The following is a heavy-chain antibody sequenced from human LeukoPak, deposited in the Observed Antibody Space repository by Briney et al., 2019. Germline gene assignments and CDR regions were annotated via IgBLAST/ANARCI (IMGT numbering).Heavy chain of an antibody. Sequence: GASVKVSCKASGYTFTGYYMHWVRQAPGQGLEWMGWINPNSGGTNYAQKFQGRVTMTRDTSISTAYMELSRLRSDDTAVYYCAKAKEYYYDSSGYFDYWGQGTLVTVSS. V-gene: IGHV1-2*02. D-gene: IGHD3-22*01. CDR2: INPNSGGT. CDR3: AKAKEYYYDSSGYFDY. J-gene: IGHJ4*02. CDR1: GYTFTGYY.